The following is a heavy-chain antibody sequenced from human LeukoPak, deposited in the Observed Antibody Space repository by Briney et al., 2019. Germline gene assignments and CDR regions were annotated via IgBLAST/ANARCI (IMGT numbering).Heavy chain of an antibody. J-gene: IGHJ5*02. V-gene: IGHV4-59*08. CDR2: IYYTGRT. CDR1: AGSVSSYY. Sequence: SETLSLTCTVSAGSVSSYYWSWIRQPPGKGLEWIGYIYYTGRTNYNPSLKSRVTISVDTSKNQFSLNLSSVTAADTAVYYRASHGAAAQDYIWFDPWGQGTLVTVSS. CDR3: ASHGAAAQDYIWFDP. D-gene: IGHD6-13*01.